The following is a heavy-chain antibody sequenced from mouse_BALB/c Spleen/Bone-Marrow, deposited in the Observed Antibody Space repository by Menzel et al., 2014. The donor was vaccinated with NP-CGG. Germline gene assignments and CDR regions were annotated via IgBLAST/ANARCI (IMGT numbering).Heavy chain of an antibody. J-gene: IGHJ2*01. D-gene: IGHD2-10*01. CDR3: ARQGAYSYFDY. Sequence: EVKLVESGGGLVQPGGSLKLSCATSGFTFSDYYMYWVRQTPEKRLEWVAYISNGGGSTYYPDTVKGRFTISRDNAKNTLYLQMSRLKSEDTAMYYCARQGAYSYFDYWGQGTTPTVSS. V-gene: IGHV5-12*02. CDR2: ISNGGGST. CDR1: GFTFSDYY.